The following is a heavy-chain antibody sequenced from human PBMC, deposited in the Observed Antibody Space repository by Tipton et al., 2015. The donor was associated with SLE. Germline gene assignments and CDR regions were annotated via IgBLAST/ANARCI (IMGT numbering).Heavy chain of an antibody. CDR2: IYYSGST. D-gene: IGHD6-13*01. V-gene: IGHV4-61*01. J-gene: IGHJ4*02. Sequence: TLSLTCTVSGGSISSSSYYWSWIRQPPGKGLEWIGYIYYSGSTNYNPPLKSRVTISVDTSKNQFSLKLSSVTAADTAVYYCARVERAARGFDYWGQGTLVTVSS. CDR3: ARVERAARGFDY. CDR1: GGSISSSSYY.